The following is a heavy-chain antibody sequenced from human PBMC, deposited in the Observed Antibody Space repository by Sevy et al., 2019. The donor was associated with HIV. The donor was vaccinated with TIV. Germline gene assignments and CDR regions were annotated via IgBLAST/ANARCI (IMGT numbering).Heavy chain of an antibody. CDR3: TTAIAVAGYYYYYGMDV. V-gene: IGHV3-15*01. CDR1: GFTFSNAW. Sequence: GGSLRLSCAASGFTFSNAWMSWVRQAPGKGLEWVGRIKSKTDGGTTDYAAPVKGRFTISRDDSKNTLYLQMNSLKTEETAVYYCTTAIAVAGYYYYYGMDVWGQGTTVTVSS. J-gene: IGHJ6*02. CDR2: IKSKTDGGTT. D-gene: IGHD6-19*01.